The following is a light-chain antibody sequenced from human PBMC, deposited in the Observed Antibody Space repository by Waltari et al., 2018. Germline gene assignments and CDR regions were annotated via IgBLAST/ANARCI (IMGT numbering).Light chain of an antibody. CDR2: GKN. CDR1: SLRSYY. V-gene: IGLV3-19*01. J-gene: IGLJ2*01. Sequence: SSELPQDPAVSVALGQTVRITCQGDSLRSYYASWYQQKPGQAPVLVIYGKNNRPSGIPDRFSGSSSGNTASWTITGAQAEDEADYYCNSRDSSGNHPVFGGGTKLTVL. CDR3: NSRDSSGNHPV.